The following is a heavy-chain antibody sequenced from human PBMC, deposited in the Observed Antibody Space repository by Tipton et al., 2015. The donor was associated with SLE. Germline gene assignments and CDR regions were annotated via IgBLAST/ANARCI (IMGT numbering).Heavy chain of an antibody. CDR1: GGSFSGYY. CDR2: INHSGST. CDR3: ASHWYFDL. J-gene: IGHJ2*01. V-gene: IGHV4-34*01. Sequence: LRLSCAVYGGSFSGYYWSWIRQPPGKGLEWIGEINHSGSTNYNPSLKSRVTISVDTSKNQFSLKLSSVTAADTAVYYCASHWYFDLWGRGTLVTVSS.